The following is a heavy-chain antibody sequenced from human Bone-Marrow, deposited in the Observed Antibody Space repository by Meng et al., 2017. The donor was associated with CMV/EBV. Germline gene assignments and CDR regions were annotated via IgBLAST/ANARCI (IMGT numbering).Heavy chain of an antibody. CDR3: ANGRREGYNCGNPDY. CDR1: GVTFDDYA. Sequence: GESLKISWAASGVTFDDYAMHGVRQAPGKGREWVSLISWDGGSTYDADSVKGRFTIFRDNSNKSLCMQMNSLRAEDTALYYCANGRREGYNCGNPDYWGQGTLVTVSS. J-gene: IGHJ4*02. D-gene: IGHD5-24*01. V-gene: IGHV3-43D*03. CDR2: ISWDGGST.